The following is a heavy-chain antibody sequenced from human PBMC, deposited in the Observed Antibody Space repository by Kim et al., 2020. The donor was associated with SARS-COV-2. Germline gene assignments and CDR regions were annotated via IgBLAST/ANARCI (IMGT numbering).Heavy chain of an antibody. CDR2: INHSGST. J-gene: IGHJ6*02. CDR1: GGSFSGYY. Sequence: SETLSLTCAVYGGSFSGYYWSWIRQPPGKGLEWIGEINHSGSTNYNPSLKSLVTISVDTSKNQFSLKLSSVTAADTADNYCARGRTVATRYYYGMDVWGQGTPVTVSS. CDR3: ARGRTVATRYYYGMDV. D-gene: IGHD5-12*01. V-gene: IGHV4-34*01.